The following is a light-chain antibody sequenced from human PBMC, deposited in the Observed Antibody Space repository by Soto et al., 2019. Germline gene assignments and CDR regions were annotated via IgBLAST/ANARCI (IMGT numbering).Light chain of an antibody. V-gene: IGLV2-14*01. CDR2: EVS. J-gene: IGLJ2*01. CDR1: SSDVGGHNY. Sequence: QSALTQPASVSGSPGQSITISCTGTSSDVGGHNYVSWYQQHPGKAPKPMIYEVSNRPSGVSNRFSGSKSGNTASLTISGLQTEDEADYYCSSYTSRNTLDVVFGGGTKVTVL. CDR3: SSYTSRNTLDVV.